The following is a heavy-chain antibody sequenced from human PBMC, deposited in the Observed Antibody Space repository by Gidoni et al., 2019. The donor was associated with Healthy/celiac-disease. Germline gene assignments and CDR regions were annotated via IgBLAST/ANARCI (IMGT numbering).Heavy chain of an antibody. D-gene: IGHD5-18*01. CDR2: ISWNSGSI. V-gene: IGHV3-9*01. CDR1: GFTFDDYA. J-gene: IGHJ4*02. CDR3: AKEGGYSYGFDY. Sequence: EVQLVASGGGLVQPGRSLRLSCAASGFTFDDYAMHWVRQAPGKGLEWVSGISWNSGSIGYADSVKGRFTISRDNAKNSLYLQMNSLRAEDTALYYCAKEGGYSYGFDYWGQGTLVTVSS.